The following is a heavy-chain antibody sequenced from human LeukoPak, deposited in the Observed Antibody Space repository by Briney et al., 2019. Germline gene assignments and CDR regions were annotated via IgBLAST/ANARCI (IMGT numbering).Heavy chain of an antibody. D-gene: IGHD3-22*01. V-gene: IGHV3-23*01. CDR3: AKRRQVDYYDSSDY. J-gene: IGHJ4*02. CDR1: GFTFSSYA. Sequence: GGSLRLSCAASGFTFSSYAMSWVRQAPGKGLEWVSAISGSGGSTYYADSVKGRFTISRGNSKNTLYLQMNSLRAEDTAVYYCAKRRQVDYYDSSDYWGQGTLVTVSS. CDR2: ISGSGGST.